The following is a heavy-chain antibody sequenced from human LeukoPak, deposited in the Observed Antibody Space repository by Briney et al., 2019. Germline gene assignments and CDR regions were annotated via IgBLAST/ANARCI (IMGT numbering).Heavy chain of an antibody. CDR2: MSYDGSNE. CDR3: ARGRDFWSGYYTPDY. J-gene: IGHJ4*02. CDR1: GFTFSSYA. Sequence: PGGSLRLSCAASGFTFSSYAMHWVRQAPGKGLEWVAVMSYDGSNEFYADSVKGRLTISRHNSENTLYLQMNSLRVEDTAVYYCARGRDFWSGYYTPDYWGQGTLVTVSS. D-gene: IGHD3-3*01. V-gene: IGHV3-30*04.